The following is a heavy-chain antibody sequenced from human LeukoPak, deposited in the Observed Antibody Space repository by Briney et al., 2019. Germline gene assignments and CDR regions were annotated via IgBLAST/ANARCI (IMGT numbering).Heavy chain of an antibody. CDR2: IDWDEDK. D-gene: IGHD4-17*01. Sequence: SGPALVKPTPTLTLTCTFSGFSLSTSGMRVSWIRQPPGKALEWLARIDWDEDKFYSTSLKTRLTISKDTSKNQVVLTMTNMDPVDTATYYCARTNYGDYRNWFDPWGQGTLVTVSS. V-gene: IGHV2-70*04. CDR3: ARTNYGDYRNWFDP. CDR1: GFSLSTSGMR. J-gene: IGHJ5*02.